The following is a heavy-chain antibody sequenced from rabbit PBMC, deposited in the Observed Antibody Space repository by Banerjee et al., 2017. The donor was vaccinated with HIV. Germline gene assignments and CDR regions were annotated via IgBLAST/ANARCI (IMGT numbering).Heavy chain of an antibody. V-gene: IGHV1S45*01. CDR3: AREDAGYAGDAYGNYDL. Sequence: QEQLEESGGGLVKPEGSLTLTCKASGFSFSNSYYMCWVRQAPGKGLEWIACIYTGSRGGTYYTSWAKGRFTISKTSSTTVTLQMTSLTAADTATYFCAREDAGYAGDAYGNYDLWGQGTLVTVS. D-gene: IGHD6-1*01. J-gene: IGHJ4*01. CDR1: GFSFSNSYY. CDR2: IYTGSRGGT.